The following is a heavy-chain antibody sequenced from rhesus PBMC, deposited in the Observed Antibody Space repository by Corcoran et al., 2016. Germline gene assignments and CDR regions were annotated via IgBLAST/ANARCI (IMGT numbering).Heavy chain of an antibody. CDR3: TRSAGRDWYFDL. D-gene: IGHD1-44*01. CDR2: INPYSGNK. CDR1: GYTFTDYY. J-gene: IGHJ2*01. V-gene: IGHV1S2*01. Sequence: QVQLVQSGAEVKKPGSSVKVSCKASGYTFTDYYIHWVRQAPRQVLEWMGWINPYSGNKKYAQKFQGRVTVTRDTSTSTAYMELSSLRSEDTAVYYCTRSAGRDWYFDLWGPGTPITISS.